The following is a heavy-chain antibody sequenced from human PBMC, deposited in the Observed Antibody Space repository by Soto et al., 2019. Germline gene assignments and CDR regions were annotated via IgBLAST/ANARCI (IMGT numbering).Heavy chain of an antibody. CDR1: GFTFSSYS. Sequence: EVQLVESGGGLVKPGGSLRLSCAASGFTFSSYSMNWVRQAPGKGLEWVSSISSSSSYIYYADSVMGRFTISRDNAKNSLYLQMNSLRAEDTAVYYCARDAQRHDFWSGYWPGEGYYYGMDVWGQGTTVTVSS. CDR3: ARDAQRHDFWSGYWPGEGYYYGMDV. CDR2: ISSSSSYI. J-gene: IGHJ6*02. D-gene: IGHD3-3*01. V-gene: IGHV3-21*01.